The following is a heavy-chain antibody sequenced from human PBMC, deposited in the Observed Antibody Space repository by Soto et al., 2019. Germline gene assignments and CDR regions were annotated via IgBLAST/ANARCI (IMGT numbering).Heavy chain of an antibody. Sequence: GGPLSLSCAASGFLFENFGMSWVSQDPGKGLEWISPSSGSSVKEYYAGAVKGRITNARDNCKSTVFLELKNLSDENTAVYNGAKSQGVELVTLATGGWFHPWGQGSVVTVSS. CDR1: GFLFENFG. D-gene: IGHD7-27*01. V-gene: IGHV3-23*01. CDR3: AKSQGVELVTLATGGWFHP. CDR2: SSGSSVKE. J-gene: IGHJ5*02.